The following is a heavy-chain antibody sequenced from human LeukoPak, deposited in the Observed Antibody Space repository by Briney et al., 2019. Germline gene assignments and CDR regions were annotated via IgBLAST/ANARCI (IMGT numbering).Heavy chain of an antibody. Sequence: ASVKVSCKASGYIYTSYGINWVRQAPGQGLEWMGWISAYNGSTKYAQKLQGRVTMTTDTSTSTAHMELRSLRTDDTAVYYCTRGPEWFGVNVDYWGQGTLVTVSS. D-gene: IGHD3-10*01. CDR1: GYIYTSYG. V-gene: IGHV1-18*01. CDR3: TRGPEWFGVNVDY. J-gene: IGHJ4*02. CDR2: ISAYNGST.